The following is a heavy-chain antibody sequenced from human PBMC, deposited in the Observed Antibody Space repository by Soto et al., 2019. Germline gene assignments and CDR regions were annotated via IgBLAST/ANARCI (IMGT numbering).Heavy chain of an antibody. Sequence: QVQLVQSGAEVKKPGSSVKVSCKASGGTFSSYAISWVRQAPGQGLEWMGGIIPIFGTANYAQKFQGRVTITADESTSTAYMELSSLRSEDTAVYYCARDIVVVVAATTPYYGMDVWGQGTTVTVSS. J-gene: IGHJ6*02. CDR2: IIPIFGTA. CDR1: GGTFSSYA. D-gene: IGHD2-15*01. CDR3: ARDIVVVVAATTPYYGMDV. V-gene: IGHV1-69*01.